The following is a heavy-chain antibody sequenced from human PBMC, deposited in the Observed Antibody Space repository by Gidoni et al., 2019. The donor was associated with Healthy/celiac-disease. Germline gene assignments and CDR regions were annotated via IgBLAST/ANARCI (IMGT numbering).Heavy chain of an antibody. V-gene: IGHV3-48*03. D-gene: IGHD2-15*01. CDR1: GFTFRSYD. CDR2: ISSSGSTI. J-gene: IGHJ3*02. CDR3: ARGGYCSGGSCYSPDAFDI. Sequence: EVQLVESGGGLVQPGGALITPFAAPGFTFRSYDMNWVRQDPGQGLEVVSYISSSGSTIYYADSVKGRFTISRDNAKNSLYLQMNSLRAEDTAVYYCARGGYCSGGSCYSPDAFDIWGQGTMVTVSS.